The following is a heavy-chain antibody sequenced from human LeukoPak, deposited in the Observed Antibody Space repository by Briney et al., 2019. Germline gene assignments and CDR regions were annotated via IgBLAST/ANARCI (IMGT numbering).Heavy chain of an antibody. Sequence: SQTLSLTCTVSGGSISSGGYYWSWIRQHPGKGLEWIGYIYYSGSTYYNPSLKSRVTISVDTSKNQFSLKLSSVTAADTAVYYCAREKGYSSSPPGYFDYWGQGTLVTVSS. CDR1: GGSISSGGYY. CDR2: IYYSGST. J-gene: IGHJ4*02. CDR3: AREKGYSSSPPGYFDY. V-gene: IGHV4-31*03. D-gene: IGHD6-13*01.